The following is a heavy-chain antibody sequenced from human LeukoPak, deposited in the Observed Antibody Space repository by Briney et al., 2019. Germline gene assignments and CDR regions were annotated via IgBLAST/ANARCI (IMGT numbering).Heavy chain of an antibody. V-gene: IGHV3-23*01. Sequence: GRSPRLSCAASGSTFSTYAMSWVRQAPGKGLEWVSAISGSGGSTYYADSVKGRFTISRDNRKNLLHLQMNSLRPDDSAVYYCVKDLGSAITSALALDVWGQGTTVTVSS. CDR3: VKDLGSAITSALALDV. CDR1: GSTFSTYA. D-gene: IGHD2-15*01. CDR2: ISGSGGST. J-gene: IGHJ6*02.